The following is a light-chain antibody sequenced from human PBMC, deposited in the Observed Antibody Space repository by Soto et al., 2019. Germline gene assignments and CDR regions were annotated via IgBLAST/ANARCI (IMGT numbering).Light chain of an antibody. CDR2: DAS. Sequence: DIQLTQSPSTLSASVGDRVTITCRASQSMNSWLAWYQQKPGEAPKVLIYDASSLESGVPSRFSGSGSGTEFTLTIGSLQPEDFATYYCLRYNAFSQTFGQGTK. CDR1: QSMNSW. V-gene: IGKV1-5*01. J-gene: IGKJ1*01. CDR3: LRYNAFSQT.